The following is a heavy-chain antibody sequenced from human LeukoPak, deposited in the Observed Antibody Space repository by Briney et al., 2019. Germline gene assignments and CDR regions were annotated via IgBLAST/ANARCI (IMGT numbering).Heavy chain of an antibody. CDR1: GFTFSNYA. V-gene: IGHV3-23*01. CDR2: ISGSGDST. J-gene: IGHJ4*02. Sequence: GGSLRLSCEASGFTFSNYAMSWVRQAPGKGLEWVSAISGSGDSTFDADSVKGRFTISRDNSKNTLYLQMNSLRAEDTAVYYCAKGGEYRSFDYWGQGTLVTVSS. CDR3: AKGGEYRSFDY. D-gene: IGHD3-10*01.